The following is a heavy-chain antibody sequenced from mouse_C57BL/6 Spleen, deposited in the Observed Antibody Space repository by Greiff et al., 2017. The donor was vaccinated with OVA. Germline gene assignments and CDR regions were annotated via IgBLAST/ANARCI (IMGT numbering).Heavy chain of an antibody. J-gene: IGHJ3*01. Sequence: EVQWVESEGGLVQPGSSMKLSCTASGFTFSDYYMAWVRQVPEKGLEWVANINYDGSSTYYLDSLKSRFIISRDNAKNILYLQMSSLKSEDTATYYCARGDYYYGSFAYWGQGTLVTVSA. D-gene: IGHD1-1*01. V-gene: IGHV5-16*01. CDR2: INYDGSST. CDR3: ARGDYYYGSFAY. CDR1: GFTFSDYY.